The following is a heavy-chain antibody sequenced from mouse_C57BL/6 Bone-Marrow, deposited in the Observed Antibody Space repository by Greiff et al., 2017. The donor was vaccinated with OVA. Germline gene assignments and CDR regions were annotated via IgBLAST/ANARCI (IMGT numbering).Heavy chain of an antibody. CDR3: ARESLYYGSSLFAY. Sequence: EVKLVESGPGLVKPSQTVFLTCTVTGISITTGNYRWSWIRQFPGNKLEWIGYIYYSGTITYNPSLTSRTTITRDTPKNQFFLEMNSLTAEDTATYYCARESLYYGSSLFAYWGQGTLVTVSA. CDR1: GISITTGNYR. CDR2: IYYSGTI. V-gene: IGHV3-5*01. D-gene: IGHD1-1*01. J-gene: IGHJ3*01.